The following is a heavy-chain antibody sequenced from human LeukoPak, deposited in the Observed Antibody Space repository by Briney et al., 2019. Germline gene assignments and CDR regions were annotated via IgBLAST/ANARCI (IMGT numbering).Heavy chain of an antibody. J-gene: IGHJ3*02. CDR2: IIPIFGTA. Sequence: GASVKVSCKASGGTFSSYAISWVRQAPGQGLEWMGGIIPIFGTANYAQKFQGRVTITTDESTSTAYMELSSLRSEDTAVYYCARDGPPWSDALHMWGRGTMVSVSS. V-gene: IGHV1-69*05. D-gene: IGHD2-8*02. CDR1: GGTFSSYA. CDR3: ARDGPPWSDALHM.